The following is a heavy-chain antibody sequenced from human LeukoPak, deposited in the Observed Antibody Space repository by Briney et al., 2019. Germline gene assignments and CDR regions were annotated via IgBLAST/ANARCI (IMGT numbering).Heavy chain of an antibody. CDR1: AFTFSNYW. V-gene: IGHV3-7*01. CDR3: ARGVTSGWTYYFDY. J-gene: IGHJ4*02. D-gene: IGHD6-19*01. Sequence: GGSLRLSCAASAFTFSNYWMSWVRQAPGKGPEWVANIKEDGGEINYLDSVKGRFTISRDNAKNSVYLQMNSLRAEDTAVYYCARGVTSGWTYYFDYWGQGTLVTVSS. CDR2: IKEDGGEI.